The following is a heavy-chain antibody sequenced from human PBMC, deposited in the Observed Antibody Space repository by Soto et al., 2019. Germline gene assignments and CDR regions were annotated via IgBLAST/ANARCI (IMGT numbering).Heavy chain of an antibody. CDR2: ITSSRSYI. J-gene: IGHJ4*02. V-gene: IGHV3-21*01. Sequence: GGSLRLSCAASGFTFSSYAMHWVRQAPGKGLEWVSVITSSRSYIYYADSVKGRFTISRDNAKNSLYLQMNSLRAEDTAVYYCARDGFLQLWLFDFDYWGQGTLVTVSS. CDR1: GFTFSSYA. CDR3: ARDGFLQLWLFDFDY. D-gene: IGHD5-18*01.